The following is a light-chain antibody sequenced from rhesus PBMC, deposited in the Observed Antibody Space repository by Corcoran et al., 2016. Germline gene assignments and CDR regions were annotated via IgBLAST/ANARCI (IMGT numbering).Light chain of an antibody. CDR1: QNIYSN. CDR3: QHYYDNPYS. J-gene: IGKJ2*01. CDR2: AAF. Sequence: DIQMTQSPSALSTSVGDRVTISCRASQNIYSNLAWYQQKPGKAPKLLIYAAFRLQTGISSRFSGSGSGTYFTLTISSLQPEVSAAYYCQHYYDNPYSFGQGTKVEIK. V-gene: IGKV1S8*01.